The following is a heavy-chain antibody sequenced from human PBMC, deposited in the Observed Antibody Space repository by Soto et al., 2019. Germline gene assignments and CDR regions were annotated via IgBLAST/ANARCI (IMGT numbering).Heavy chain of an antibody. D-gene: IGHD2-8*02. V-gene: IGHV3-23*01. CDR2: ISGSGGST. Sequence: GESLKISCAASGFTFSSYAMSWVRQAPGKGLEWVSAISGSGGSTYYADSVKGRFTISRDNSKNTLYLQMNSLRAEDTAVYYCAKDLVAEARNDAFDIWGQGTMVTVSS. J-gene: IGHJ3*02. CDR3: AKDLVAEARNDAFDI. CDR1: GFTFSSYA.